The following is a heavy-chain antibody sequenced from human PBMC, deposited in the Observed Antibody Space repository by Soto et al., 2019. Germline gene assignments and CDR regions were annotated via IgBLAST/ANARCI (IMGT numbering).Heavy chain of an antibody. V-gene: IGHV1-18*01. J-gene: IGHJ5*02. CDR2: ISAYNGNT. CDR3: ARDGGLGRSDFWSGYYVRSGWFDP. CDR1: GYTFTSYG. Sequence: ASVKVSCKASGYTFTSYGISWVRQAPGQGLEWMGWISAYNGNTNYAQKLQGRVTMTTDTSTSTAYMELRSLRSDDTAVYYCARDGGLGRSDFWSGYYVRSGWFDPWGQGTLVTVSS. D-gene: IGHD3-3*01.